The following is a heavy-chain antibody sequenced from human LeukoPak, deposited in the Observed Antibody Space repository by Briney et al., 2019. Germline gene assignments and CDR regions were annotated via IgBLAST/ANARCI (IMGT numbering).Heavy chain of an antibody. CDR2: IYHSGST. CDR3: ARVGTYGSGSYLSWLDY. V-gene: IGHV4-4*02. J-gene: IGHJ4*02. Sequence: SGTLSLTCAVSGGSISSSNWWSWVRQPPGKGLEWIGEIYHSGSTNYNPSLKSRVTISVDTSKNQFSLKLSSVTAADTAVYYCARVGTYGSGSYLSWLDYWGQGTLVTVSS. D-gene: IGHD3-10*01. CDR1: GGSISSSNW.